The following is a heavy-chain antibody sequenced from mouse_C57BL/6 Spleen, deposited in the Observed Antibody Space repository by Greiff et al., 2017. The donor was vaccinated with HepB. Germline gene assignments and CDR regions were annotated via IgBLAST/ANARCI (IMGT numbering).Heavy chain of an antibody. Sequence: QVQLQQPGAELVKPGASVKLSCKASGYTFTSYWMQWVKQRPGQGLEWIGEIDPSDSYTNYNQKFKGKATLTVDTSSSTAYMQLSSLTSEDSAVYYCARWRGWDFDYWGQGTTLTVSS. D-gene: IGHD3-3*01. J-gene: IGHJ2*01. V-gene: IGHV1-50*01. CDR3: ARWRGWDFDY. CDR1: GYTFTSYW. CDR2: IDPSDSYT.